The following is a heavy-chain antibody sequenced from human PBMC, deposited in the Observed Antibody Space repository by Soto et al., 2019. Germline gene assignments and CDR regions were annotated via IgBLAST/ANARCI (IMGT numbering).Heavy chain of an antibody. CDR2: ISGSGGST. V-gene: IGHV3-23*01. CDR3: AKDTSNYDNYYYYYGMDV. J-gene: IGHJ6*02. Sequence: GGSLRLSCAASGFTFSSYAMSWVRQAPGKGLEWVSAISGSGGSTYYADSVKGRFTISRDNSKNTLYLQMNSLRAEDTAVYYCAKDTSNYDNYYYYYGMDVWGQGTTVTVSS. D-gene: IGHD4-4*01. CDR1: GFTFSSYA.